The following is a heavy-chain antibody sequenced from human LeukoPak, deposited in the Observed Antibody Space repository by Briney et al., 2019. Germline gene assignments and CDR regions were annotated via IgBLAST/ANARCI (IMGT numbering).Heavy chain of an antibody. Sequence: ASVKVSCKASGGTFSSYAISWVRQAPGQGLEWMGWINAGNGNTKYSQKFQGRVTITRDTSASTAYMELSSLRSEDTAVYYCARSSGLYYFDYWGQGTLVTVSS. CDR1: GGTFSSYA. CDR2: INAGNGNT. CDR3: ARSSGLYYFDY. V-gene: IGHV1-3*01. D-gene: IGHD6-19*01. J-gene: IGHJ4*02.